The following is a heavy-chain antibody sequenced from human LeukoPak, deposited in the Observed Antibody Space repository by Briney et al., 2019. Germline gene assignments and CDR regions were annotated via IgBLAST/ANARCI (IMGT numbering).Heavy chain of an antibody. D-gene: IGHD2-15*01. V-gene: IGHV3-30*02. CDR2: IRYDGSNK. CDR3: AKGLVVVAATPLQFDX. CDR1: GFTFSSYG. Sequence: PGGSLRLSCAASGFTFSSYGMHWVRQAPGKWLEWVAFIRYDGSNKYYEESVKGRFTIYRDNSKNTLYLQMNSLRAEDTAVYYCAKGLVVVAATPLQFDXWGQGXLVTVS. J-gene: IGHJ4*02.